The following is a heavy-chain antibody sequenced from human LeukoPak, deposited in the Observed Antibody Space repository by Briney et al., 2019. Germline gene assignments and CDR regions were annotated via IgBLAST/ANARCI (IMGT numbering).Heavy chain of an antibody. CDR2: FDPEDGET. Sequence: ASVKVSCKVSGYTLTELSMHWVRQAPGKGLEWMGGFDPEDGETIYAQKFQGRVTMTEDTSTDTAYMELNSLRSDDTAVYYCARDLKRTTVTMGGYYYYYGMDVWGQGTTVTVSS. CDR3: ARDLKRTTVTMGGYYYYYGMDV. V-gene: IGHV1-24*01. D-gene: IGHD4-17*01. J-gene: IGHJ6*02. CDR1: GYTLTELS.